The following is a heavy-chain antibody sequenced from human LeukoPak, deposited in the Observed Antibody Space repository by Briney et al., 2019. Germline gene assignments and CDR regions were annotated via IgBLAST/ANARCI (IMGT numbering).Heavy chain of an antibody. Sequence: GGSLRLSCVASGFTFSWYTMNWVRQAPGKGLEWVASITSSSSYIYYADSAKGRFTISRDNARNSLYLQMNSLRAEDTACYYCARRGDTSGYYSDYWGQGILVIVSS. J-gene: IGHJ4*02. CDR3: ARRGDTSGYYSDY. V-gene: IGHV3-21*01. D-gene: IGHD3-22*01. CDR2: ITSSSSYI. CDR1: GFTFSWYT.